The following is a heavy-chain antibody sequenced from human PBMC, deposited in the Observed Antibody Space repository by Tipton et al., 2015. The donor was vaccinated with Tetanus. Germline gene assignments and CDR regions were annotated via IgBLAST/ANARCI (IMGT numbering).Heavy chain of an antibody. J-gene: IGHJ3*02. D-gene: IGHD1-1*01. Sequence: TLSLTCAVSGGSFSDCYWGWVRQPPGKGLEWIGEINHSGTTYYNASLKSRLAMSVDTSKKHFSLNLNSVTAADTAMYYCARRRYTWNRGGFGIWGQGTMVTVSS. CDR3: ARRRYTWNRGGFGI. CDR1: GGSFSDCY. CDR2: INHSGTT. V-gene: IGHV4-34*01.